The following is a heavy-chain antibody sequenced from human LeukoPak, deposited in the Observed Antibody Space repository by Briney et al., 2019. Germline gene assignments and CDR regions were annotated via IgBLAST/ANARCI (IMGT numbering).Heavy chain of an antibody. V-gene: IGHV4-61*02. CDR3: ARVGYYESIQH. Sequence: SQTLSLTCTVSGGSISSGTYYWSWIRQPAGKGLEWIGCIYTSGSTNYNPSLKSRVTISVDTSKNQFSLKLSSVTAADTAVYYCARVGYYESIQHWGQGTLVTVSS. D-gene: IGHD3-22*01. J-gene: IGHJ1*01. CDR1: GGSISSGTYY. CDR2: IYTSGST.